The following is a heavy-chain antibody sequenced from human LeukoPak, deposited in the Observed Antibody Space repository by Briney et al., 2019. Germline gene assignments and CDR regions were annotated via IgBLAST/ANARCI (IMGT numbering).Heavy chain of an antibody. CDR1: GGSISSYY. D-gene: IGHD4-11*01. J-gene: IGHJ3*02. CDR3: ARGSNDAFDI. CDR2: IYYSGST. V-gene: IGHV4-39*07. Sequence: SETLSFTCTVSGGSISSYYWGWIRQPPGKGLEWIGSIYYSGSTYYNPSLKSRVTISVDTSKNQFSLKLSSVTAADTAVYYCARGSNDAFDIWGQGTMVTVSS.